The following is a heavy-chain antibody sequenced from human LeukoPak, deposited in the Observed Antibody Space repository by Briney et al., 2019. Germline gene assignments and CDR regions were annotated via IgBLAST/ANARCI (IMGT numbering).Heavy chain of an antibody. Sequence: PGGSLRLSCAASGFTFSRYWMTWVRQAPGKGLEWVANIKEDASAKYYVDSMKGRFTISKDNAKNSLYLQMNSLRAEDMAVYYCARDAGTGFDYWGQGILVIVSS. V-gene: IGHV3-7*01. J-gene: IGHJ4*02. CDR2: IKEDASAK. D-gene: IGHD3/OR15-3a*01. CDR1: GFTFSRYW. CDR3: ARDAGTGFDY.